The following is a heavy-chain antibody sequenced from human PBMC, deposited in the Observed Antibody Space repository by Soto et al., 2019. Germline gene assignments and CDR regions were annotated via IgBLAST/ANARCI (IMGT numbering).Heavy chain of an antibody. Sequence: QVQLQESGPGLVKPSETLSLTCTVSGGSVSSGGYYWSWIRQPPGKGLEWLGYMYYSGSANYNPSLKSRVTISVDTSKNQFSLKLNSVTAADTAVYYCARRGRWELLGLAEIFDYWGQGTLVTVSS. J-gene: IGHJ4*02. CDR3: ARRGRWELLGLAEIFDY. V-gene: IGHV4-61*08. CDR2: MYYSGSA. CDR1: GGSVSSGGYY. D-gene: IGHD1-26*01.